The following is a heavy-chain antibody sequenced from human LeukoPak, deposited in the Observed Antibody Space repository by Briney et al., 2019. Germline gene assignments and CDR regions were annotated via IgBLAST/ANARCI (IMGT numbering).Heavy chain of an antibody. D-gene: IGHD2-2*01. CDR2: ILSDASSA. V-gene: IGHV3-74*01. Sequence: PGGSLRLSCAASGFTFSDYWMLWVRQAPGKGLVWVSRILSDASSASYADSVKGRFTISRDIAKNTQYLQMNSLRAEDTAVYYCARVRITRANWFDPWGQGTLVTVSS. CDR1: GFTFSDYW. CDR3: ARVRITRANWFDP. J-gene: IGHJ5*02.